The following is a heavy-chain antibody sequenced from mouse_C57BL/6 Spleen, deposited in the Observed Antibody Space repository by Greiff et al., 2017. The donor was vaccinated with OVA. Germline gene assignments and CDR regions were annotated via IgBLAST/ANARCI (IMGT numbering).Heavy chain of an antibody. J-gene: IGHJ2*01. CDR2: IYPRSGNT. Sequence: VKLLESGAELARPGASVKLSCKASGYTFTSYGISWVKQRTGQGLEWIGEIYPRSGNTYYNEKFKGKATLTADKSSSTAYMELRSLTSEDSAVYFCARRGYSGSSYDYWGQGTTLTVSS. CDR3: ARRGYSGSSYDY. CDR1: GYTFTSYG. V-gene: IGHV1-81*01. D-gene: IGHD1-1*01.